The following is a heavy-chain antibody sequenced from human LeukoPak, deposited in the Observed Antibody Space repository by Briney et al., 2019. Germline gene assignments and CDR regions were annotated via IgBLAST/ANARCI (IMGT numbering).Heavy chain of an antibody. D-gene: IGHD3-10*01. J-gene: IGHJ4*02. V-gene: IGHV3-43D*03. CDR1: GFTFDDYA. CDR3: ARLLLESGLGSSYRPLDY. CDR2: ISWDGGSS. Sequence: QSGGSLRLSRAASGFTFDDYAMHWVRHAPGKGLEWVSRISWDGGSSYYADSVKGRFTISRDNSKNSLYLQMNSLRAEDTAVYYCARLLLESGLGSSYRPLDYWSQGTLVTVSS.